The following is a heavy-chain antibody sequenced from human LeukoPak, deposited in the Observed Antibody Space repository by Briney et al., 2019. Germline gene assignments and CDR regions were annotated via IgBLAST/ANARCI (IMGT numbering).Heavy chain of an antibody. J-gene: IGHJ4*02. CDR1: GFRLSSFA. Sequence: GGSLRLSCAASGFRLSSFAMSWVRQVPGKGLEWVSAISGGGSNTYYAASVKGRFTISRDNSKNTLYLQMNSLGAEDTAIYYCAKDQGIDYGDQLHYWGQGTLVTVSS. V-gene: IGHV3-23*01. CDR2: ISGGGSNT. CDR3: AKDQGIDYGDQLHY. D-gene: IGHD4-17*01.